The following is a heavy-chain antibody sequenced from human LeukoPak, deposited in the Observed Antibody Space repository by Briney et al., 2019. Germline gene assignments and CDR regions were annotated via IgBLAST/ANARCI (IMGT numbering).Heavy chain of an antibody. V-gene: IGHV4-34*01. CDR1: GGSFSGYC. CDR2: INHSGST. J-gene: IGHJ4*02. Sequence: SETLSLTCAVYGGSFSGYCWSWIRQPPGKGLEWIGEINHSGSTNYNPSLKSRVTISVDTSKNQFSLKLSSVTAADTAVYYCARGIAVVNDYWGQGTLVTVSS. CDR3: ARGIAVVNDY. D-gene: IGHD6-19*01.